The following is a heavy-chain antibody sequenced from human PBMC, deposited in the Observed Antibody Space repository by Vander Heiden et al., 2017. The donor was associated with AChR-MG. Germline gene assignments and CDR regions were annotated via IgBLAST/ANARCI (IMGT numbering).Heavy chain of an antibody. CDR1: GFTFSTYA. D-gene: IGHD2-21*01. Sequence: EVQLLASGGGLVQPGGSLRLSCTASGFTFSTYAMSWFRQAPGKGPEWVSAISSTGGNTYYADSVKGRFTISRDNSRNTLYVQMNSLRAEDTAVYYCAKVVMAQWYCDLWGRGPRVNVAS. V-gene: IGHV3-23*01. CDR2: ISSTGGNT. CDR3: AKVVMAQWYCDL. J-gene: IGHJ2*01.